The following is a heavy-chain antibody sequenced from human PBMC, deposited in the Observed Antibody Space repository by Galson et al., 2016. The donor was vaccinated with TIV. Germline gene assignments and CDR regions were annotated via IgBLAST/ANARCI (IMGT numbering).Heavy chain of an antibody. V-gene: IGHV1-46*01. CDR2: INPSGGST. CDR1: GYTFITYY. D-gene: IGHD1-1*01. J-gene: IGHJ3*02. CDR3: AREGSTGRKSPFDI. Sequence: SVKVSCKASGYTFITYYVYWIRQAPGQGPEWVGVINPSGGSTTYAEKFQGRVTITRDTSISTVHMELHSLTSDDTALYFCAREGSTGRKSPFDIWRQGTMVTVSS.